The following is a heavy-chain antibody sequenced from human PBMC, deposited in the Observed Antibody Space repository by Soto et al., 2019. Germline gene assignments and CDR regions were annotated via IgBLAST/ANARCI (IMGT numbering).Heavy chain of an antibody. V-gene: IGHV4-59*01. CDR3: ARDKAGYYYYMDV. J-gene: IGHJ6*03. CDR2: IYYSGST. CDR1: GGSLSSYY. Sequence: PSETLSLTCTVSGGSLSSYYWSWVRQPPGKGLEWIGYIYYSGSTNYNPSLKSRVTISVDTSKNQFSLKLSSVTAADTAVYYCARDKAGYYYYMDVWGKGTTVTVSS.